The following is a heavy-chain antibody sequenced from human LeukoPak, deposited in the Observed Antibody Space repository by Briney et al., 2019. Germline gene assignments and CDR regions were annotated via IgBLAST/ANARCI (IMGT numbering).Heavy chain of an antibody. Sequence: SETLSLTCTVSGRSISSYYWSWIRQPPGKGLEWIGYIYYSGSTNYNPSLKSRVTISVDTSKNQLSLKLSCVTGEDTAVYYCAGEDANYYDSSGYNNWLDAWSQGTLVTVSS. CDR3: AGEDANYYDSSGYNNWLDA. CDR1: GRSISSYY. D-gene: IGHD3-22*01. J-gene: IGHJ5*02. CDR2: IYYSGST. V-gene: IGHV4-59*01.